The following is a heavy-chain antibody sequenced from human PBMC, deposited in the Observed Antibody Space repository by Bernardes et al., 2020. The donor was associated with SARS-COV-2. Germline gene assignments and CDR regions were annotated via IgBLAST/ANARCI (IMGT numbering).Heavy chain of an antibody. V-gene: IGHV1-24*01. J-gene: IGHJ5*02. D-gene: IGHD2-21*02. Sequence: VKVSCKVSGYTLTELSMHWVRQAPGKGLEWMGGFDPEDGETIYAQKFQGRVTMTEDTSTDTAYMELSSLRSEDTAVYYCATAPAVVTASWFDPWGQGTLVTVSS. CDR2: FDPEDGET. CDR3: ATAPAVVTASWFDP. CDR1: GYTLTELS.